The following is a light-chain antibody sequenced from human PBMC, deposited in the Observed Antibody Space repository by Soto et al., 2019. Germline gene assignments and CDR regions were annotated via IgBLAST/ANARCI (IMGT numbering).Light chain of an antibody. V-gene: IGKV1-5*03. CDR1: QSISSW. J-gene: IGKJ1*01. CDR3: QQYNSHRT. CDR2: KAS. Sequence: DIQMTQSPSTLSASVGDRVTITCRASQSISSWLAWYQQKPGKAPKLLIYKASSLESGVPSRFSGSGSGTEFTLTISSLQPDDFATYHCQQYNSHRTFGQGTKVEIK.